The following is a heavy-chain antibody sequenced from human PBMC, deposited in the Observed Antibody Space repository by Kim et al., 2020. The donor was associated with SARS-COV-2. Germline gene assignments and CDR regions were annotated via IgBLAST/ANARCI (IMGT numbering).Heavy chain of an antibody. D-gene: IGHD3-16*01. V-gene: IGHV3-30*04. CDR3: ARELRAWGSVRPFSCYY. Sequence: GGSLRLSCAASGFTFSSYAMHWVRQAPGKGLEWVAVISYDGSNKNYADSVKGRFTISRDNSKNTLYLQMNSLRAEDTALYYCARELRAWGSVRPFSCYY. J-gene: IGHJ6*01. CDR2: ISYDGSNK. CDR1: GFTFSSYA.